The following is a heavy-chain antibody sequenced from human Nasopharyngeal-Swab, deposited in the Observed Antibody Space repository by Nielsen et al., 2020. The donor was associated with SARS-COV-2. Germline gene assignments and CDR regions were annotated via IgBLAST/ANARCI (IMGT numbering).Heavy chain of an antibody. CDR3: ARERDSSGRRGYFDY. CDR1: GFTFSSYG. J-gene: IGHJ4*02. Sequence: GESLKISCAASGFTFSSYGMHWVRQAPGKGLEWVAVIWYDGSNKYYADSVKGRFTISRDNSKNTLYLQMNSLRAEDTAVYYCARERDSSGRRGYFDYWGQGTLVTVSS. CDR2: IWYDGSNK. D-gene: IGHD6-19*01. V-gene: IGHV3-33*01.